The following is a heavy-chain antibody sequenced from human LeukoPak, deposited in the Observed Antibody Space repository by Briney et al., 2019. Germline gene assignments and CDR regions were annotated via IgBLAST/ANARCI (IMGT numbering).Heavy chain of an antibody. Sequence: GESLKISCNGSGYXFTSYWISWVRQMPGKGLEWMGRIDPSDSYTNYSPSFQGHVTISADKSISTAYLQWSSLKASDTAMYYCARSEGSRYGDYEVYWGQGTLVTVSS. CDR3: ARSEGSRYGDYEVY. D-gene: IGHD4-17*01. J-gene: IGHJ4*02. CDR2: IDPSDSYT. V-gene: IGHV5-10-1*01. CDR1: GYXFTSYW.